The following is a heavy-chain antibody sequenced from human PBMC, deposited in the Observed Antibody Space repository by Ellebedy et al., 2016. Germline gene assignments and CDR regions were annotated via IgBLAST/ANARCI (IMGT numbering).Heavy chain of an antibody. D-gene: IGHD6-13*01. J-gene: IGHJ5*02. CDR2: IYHSGST. CDR1: GGSISSYY. CDR3: AMIAAAGPDRPGQNWFNP. Sequence: SETLSLXXTVSGGSISSYYWGWIRQPPGKGLEWIGSIYHSGSTYYNPSLKSRVTISVDTSKNQFSLKLNSVTAADTALYYCAMIAAAGPDRPGQNWFNPWGQGTLVTVSS. V-gene: IGHV4-39*07.